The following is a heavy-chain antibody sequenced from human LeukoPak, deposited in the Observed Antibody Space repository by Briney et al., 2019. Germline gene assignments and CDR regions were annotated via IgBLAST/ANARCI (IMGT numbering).Heavy chain of an antibody. CDR1: GFTFSDYY. CDR3: ARDRYDFWSGYSLYYYYGMDV. V-gene: IGHV3-11*01. CDR2: ISSSGSTI. J-gene: IGHJ6*02. Sequence: GGSLRLSCAASGFTFSDYYMSWLRQAPGKGLEWVSYISSSGSTIYYADSVKGRFTISRDNAKNSLYLQMNSLRAEDTAVYYCARDRYDFWSGYSLYYYYGMDVWGQGTTVTVSS. D-gene: IGHD3-3*01.